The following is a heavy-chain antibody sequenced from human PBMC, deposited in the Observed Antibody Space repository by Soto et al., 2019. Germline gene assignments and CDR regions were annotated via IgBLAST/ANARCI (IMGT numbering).Heavy chain of an antibody. V-gene: IGHV3-23*01. J-gene: IGHJ4*02. D-gene: IGHD3-22*01. CDR1: GFTFSSYA. Sequence: GGSLRLSCAASGFTFSSYAMSWVRQAPGKGLEWVSAISGSGGSTYYADSVKGRFTISRDNSKNTLYLQMNSLRAEDTAVYYCAKTPNPDYYDSSGYNLYYFDYWGQGTLVTVSS. CDR2: ISGSGGST. CDR3: AKTPNPDYYDSSGYNLYYFDY.